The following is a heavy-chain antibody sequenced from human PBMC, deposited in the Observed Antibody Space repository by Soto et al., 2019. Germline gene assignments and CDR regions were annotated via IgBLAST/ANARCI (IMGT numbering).Heavy chain of an antibody. Sequence: EVQLVESGGGLVQPGGSLRLSCAASGFTFSDHYMDWVRQAPGKGLEWVGRTRNKANSYNTEYAASVKGRFTISRDDSKNSLYLQMNSLKTEDTAVYYCAREPTAAAGTGSNWFDPWGQGTLVTVSS. CDR3: AREPTAAAGTGSNWFDP. J-gene: IGHJ5*02. D-gene: IGHD6-13*01. V-gene: IGHV3-72*01. CDR2: TRNKANSYNT. CDR1: GFTFSDHY.